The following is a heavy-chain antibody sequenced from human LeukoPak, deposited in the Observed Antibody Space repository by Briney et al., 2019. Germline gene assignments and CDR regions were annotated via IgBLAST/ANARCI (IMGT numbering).Heavy chain of an antibody. CDR3: ARGPYYYYMEV. J-gene: IGHJ6*03. CDR1: GGSFSGYY. CDR2: INHSGST. V-gene: IGHV4-34*01. Sequence: PSETLSLTCAVYGGSFSGYYWSWIRQPPGKGLEWIGEINHSGSTNYNPSLKSRVTISVDTPKNQFSLKLSSVTAADTAVYYCARGPYYYYMEVWGKGTTVTVSS.